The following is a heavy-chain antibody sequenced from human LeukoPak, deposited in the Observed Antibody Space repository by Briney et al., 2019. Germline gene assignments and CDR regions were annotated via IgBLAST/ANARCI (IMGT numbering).Heavy chain of an antibody. Sequence: GGSLRLSCAASGFTFSSYAMHWVRQAPGKGLERVAVISYDGSNKYYADSVKGRFTISRDNTKNTLYLQMNSLRAEDTAVYYCARDRGIVVVPAAIPLVYGMDVWGQGTTVTVSS. D-gene: IGHD2-2*01. CDR1: GFTFSSYA. CDR3: ARDRGIVVVPAAIPLVYGMDV. J-gene: IGHJ6*02. CDR2: ISYDGSNK. V-gene: IGHV3-30-3*01.